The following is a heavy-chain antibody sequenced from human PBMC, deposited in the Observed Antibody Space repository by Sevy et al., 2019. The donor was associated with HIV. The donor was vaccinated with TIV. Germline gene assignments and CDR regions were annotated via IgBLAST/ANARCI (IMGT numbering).Heavy chain of an antibody. CDR3: ARRGTPDGMDV. V-gene: IGHV5-51*01. CDR1: GYSFTNYW. D-gene: IGHD3-16*01. J-gene: IGHJ6*02. Sequence: GESLKISCKGSGYSFTNYWIGWVRQMPGKGLEWMGVMNPGDSETRYTPPFQGQVTISAIKSINTAYLRWSSLKASDTAMYYCARRGTPDGMDVWGQGTTVTVSS. CDR2: MNPGDSET.